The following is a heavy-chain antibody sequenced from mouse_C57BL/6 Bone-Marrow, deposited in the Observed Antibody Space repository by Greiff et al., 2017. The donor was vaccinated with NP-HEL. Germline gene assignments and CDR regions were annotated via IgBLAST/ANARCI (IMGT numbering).Heavy chain of an antibody. V-gene: IGHV1-64*01. Sequence: VKLQQPGAELVKPGASVKLSCKASGYTFTSYWMHWVKQRPGQGLEWIGMIHPNSGSTNYNEKFKSKATLTVDKSSSTAYMQLSSLTSEDSAVYYCARSRGIPWFAYWGQGTLVTVSA. CDR1: GYTFTSYW. J-gene: IGHJ3*01. CDR2: IHPNSGST. CDR3: ARSRGIPWFAY.